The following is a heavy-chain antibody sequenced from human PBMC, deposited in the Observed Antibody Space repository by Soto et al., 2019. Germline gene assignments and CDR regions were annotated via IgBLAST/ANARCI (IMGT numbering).Heavy chain of an antibody. J-gene: IGHJ3*02. CDR1: ISV. V-gene: IGHV1-69*01. CDR2: IIPIFGTA. CDR3: ARPLKSYYYDSSRRIDAFDI. D-gene: IGHD3-22*01. Sequence: ISVISGVLKTPGQGLEWMGGIIPIFGTANYAQKFQGRVTITADESTSTAYMELSSLRSEDTAVYYCARPLKSYYYDSSRRIDAFDIWGQGTMVTVSS.